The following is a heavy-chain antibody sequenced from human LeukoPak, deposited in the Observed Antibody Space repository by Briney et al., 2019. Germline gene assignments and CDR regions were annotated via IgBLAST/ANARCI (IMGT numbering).Heavy chain of an antibody. Sequence: ASVKVSCKASGYTFTSYGISWVRQAPGQGLEWMGWISAYNGNTNYAQKLQGRVTMTTDTSTSTAYMELRSLRSDDTAVYYCARAGVLRYFGWHSNYYYYYGMDVWGQGTTVTVSS. CDR2: ISAYNGNT. CDR3: ARAGVLRYFGWHSNYYYYYGMDV. D-gene: IGHD3-9*01. V-gene: IGHV1-18*01. J-gene: IGHJ6*02. CDR1: GYTFTSYG.